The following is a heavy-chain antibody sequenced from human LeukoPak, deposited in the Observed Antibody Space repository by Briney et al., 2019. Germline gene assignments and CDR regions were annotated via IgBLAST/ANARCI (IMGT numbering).Heavy chain of an antibody. CDR2: FDPEDGET. V-gene: IGHV1-24*01. Sequence: GASVKVSCKVSGYTLTELSMHWVRQAPGKGLEWMGGFDPEDGETIYAQKFQGRVTMTEDTSTDTAYMELSSLRSEDTAVYYRATDEAYYYGMDVWGQGTTVTVSS. CDR3: ATDEAYYYGMDV. CDR1: GYTLTELS. J-gene: IGHJ6*02.